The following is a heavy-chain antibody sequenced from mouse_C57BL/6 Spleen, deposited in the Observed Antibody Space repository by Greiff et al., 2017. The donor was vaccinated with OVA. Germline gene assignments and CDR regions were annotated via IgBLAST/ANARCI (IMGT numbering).Heavy chain of an antibody. D-gene: IGHD2-4*01. CDR3: ARYYDYVDY. J-gene: IGHJ2*01. V-gene: IGHV5-17*01. Sequence: EVKLMESGGGLVKPGGSLKLSCAASGFTFSDYGMHWVRQAPEKGLEWDAYISSGSSTIYYADTVKGRFTISRDNAKNTLFLQMTSLRSEDTAMYYCARYYDYVDYWGQGTTLTVSS. CDR2: ISSGSSTI. CDR1: GFTFSDYG.